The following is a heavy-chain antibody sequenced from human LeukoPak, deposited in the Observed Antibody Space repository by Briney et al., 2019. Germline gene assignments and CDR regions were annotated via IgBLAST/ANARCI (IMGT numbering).Heavy chain of an antibody. D-gene: IGHD6-13*01. J-gene: IGHJ4*02. V-gene: IGHV1-2*02. Sequence: ASVKVSCKASGYTFTGYYMHWVRQAPGQGLEWMGWINPNSGGTNYAQKFQGRVTMTRDTSISTAYMELSRLRSDDTAVYYCAAAAGMAAAPTDYWGQGTLVTVSS. CDR3: AAAAGMAAAPTDY. CDR1: GYTFTGYY. CDR2: INPNSGGT.